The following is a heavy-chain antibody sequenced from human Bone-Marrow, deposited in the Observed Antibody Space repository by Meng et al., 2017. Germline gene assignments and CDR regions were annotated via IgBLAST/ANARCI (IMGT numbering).Heavy chain of an antibody. Sequence: GESLKTPLRGLWFPFSHGWMSLVRQAPGEGPEWVGRLKSNPSGGTADYAAPVTGRVLISRDDSKNTLSLQMNSLKIEDTAVYYCATIGGFGVDGVGDCNSIDYWGQGTLVTVSS. D-gene: IGHD2-21*02. CDR2: LKSNPSGGTA. J-gene: IGHJ4*02. CDR1: FPFSHGW. CDR3: ATIGGFGVDGVGDCNSIDY. V-gene: IGHV3-15*01.